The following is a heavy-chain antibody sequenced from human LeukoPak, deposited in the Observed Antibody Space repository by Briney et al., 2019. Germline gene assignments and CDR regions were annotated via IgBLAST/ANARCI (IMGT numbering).Heavy chain of an antibody. V-gene: IGHV1-2*02. Sequence: GASVKVSCRTSGYTSTAYIHWVRQAPGQGLEWMGWINPNAGGTTYAQKFQGRVTMTRDTSISTIYMELSRLQSDDTAVYYCARDYYDNRGNGAFDIWGQGTKVTVSS. CDR2: INPNAGGT. D-gene: IGHD3-22*01. CDR1: GYTSTAY. CDR3: ARDYYDNRGNGAFDI. J-gene: IGHJ3*02.